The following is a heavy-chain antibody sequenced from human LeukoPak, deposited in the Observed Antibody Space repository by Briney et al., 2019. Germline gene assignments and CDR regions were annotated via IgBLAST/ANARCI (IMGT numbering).Heavy chain of an antibody. V-gene: IGHV3-9*01. Sequence: GRSLRLSCAASGFTFDDYAMHWVRQAPGKGLEWVSGISWNSGSIGYADSVKGRFTISRDNAKNSLYLQMNSLRAEDTAVYYCASLGRVVVYDYWGQGTLVTVSS. J-gene: IGHJ4*02. D-gene: IGHD3-22*01. CDR1: GFTFDDYA. CDR3: ASLGRVVVYDY. CDR2: ISWNSGSI.